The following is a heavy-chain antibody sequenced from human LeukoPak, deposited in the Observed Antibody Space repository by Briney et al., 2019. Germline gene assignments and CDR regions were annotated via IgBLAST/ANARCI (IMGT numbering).Heavy chain of an antibody. J-gene: IGHJ4*02. CDR2: IYTSGTT. CDR1: GGSISSGSYY. CDR3: ASSAGY. D-gene: IGHD3-10*01. V-gene: IGHV4-61*02. Sequence: SETLSLTCTVSGGSISSGSYYWSWIRQPAGKGLEWIGRIYTSGTTNYNPSLKSRLTISIDTSKNQFFLRLSSVTAADTAVYYCASSAGYWGQGTLVTVSS.